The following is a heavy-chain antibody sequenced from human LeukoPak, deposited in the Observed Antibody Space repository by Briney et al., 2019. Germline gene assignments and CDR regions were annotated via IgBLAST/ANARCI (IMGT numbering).Heavy chain of an antibody. D-gene: IGHD2-15*01. CDR2: ITVSGGGT. CDR3: AKLGGRTIYFETDS. CDR1: GFTFSSYA. Sequence: GGSLRLSCAASGFTFSSYAMNWVRQAPGKGLECVSTITVSGGGTYYADSVKGRFTISRDNSKNTVYLQMNSLRAEDTAIYYCAKLGGRTIYFETDSWGQGTLVTVSS. J-gene: IGHJ4*02. V-gene: IGHV3-23*01.